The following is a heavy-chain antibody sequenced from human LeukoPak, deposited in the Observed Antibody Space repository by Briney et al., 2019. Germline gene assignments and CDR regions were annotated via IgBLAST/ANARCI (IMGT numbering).Heavy chain of an antibody. CDR2: ISGGGAST. D-gene: IGHD6-19*01. J-gene: IGHJ4*02. V-gene: IGHV3-23*01. Sequence: PGGSLRLSCAASGFTFASSAMSWVRQAPGKGLEWVSVISGGGASTYYADSVKGRFTISRDNSKNTLYLQMNSLRAEDTAVYYCAKYGQQWFDYWGQGTLVTVSS. CDR3: AKYGQQWFDY. CDR1: GFTFASSA.